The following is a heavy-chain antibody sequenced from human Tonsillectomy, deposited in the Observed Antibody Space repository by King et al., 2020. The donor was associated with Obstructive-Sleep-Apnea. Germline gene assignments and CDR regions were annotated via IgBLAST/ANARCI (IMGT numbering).Heavy chain of an antibody. CDR2: ISGRVGSI. Sequence: VQLVESGGGLVQPGGSLRLSFAASGFTFSGYAMSWVRQAPGKGLEWVSAISGRVGSIYYADSVKGRFTTSRDNSKNTLYLQMNSLRAEDTAVYYCATGRRDGYNLFDYWGQGTLVTVSS. CDR3: ATGRRDGYNLFDY. D-gene: IGHD5-24*01. CDR1: GFTFSGYA. V-gene: IGHV3-23*04. J-gene: IGHJ4*02.